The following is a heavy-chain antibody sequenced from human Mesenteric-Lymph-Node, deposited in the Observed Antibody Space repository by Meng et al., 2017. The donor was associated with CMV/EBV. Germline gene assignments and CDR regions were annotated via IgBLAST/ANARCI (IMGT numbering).Heavy chain of an antibody. CDR2: INPNSGGT. D-gene: IGHD2-2*03. CDR1: GYTFTDYY. V-gene: IGHV1-2*02. Sequence: ASVKVSCKASGYTFTDYYMHWVRQAPGQGLEWMGWINPNSGGTNYAQKFQGRVTMTRDTSISTAYMELSRLTSDDTAVYYCARDGYCSSTSCSYYGMDVWGQGTTVTVSS. CDR3: ARDGYCSSTSCSYYGMDV. J-gene: IGHJ6*02.